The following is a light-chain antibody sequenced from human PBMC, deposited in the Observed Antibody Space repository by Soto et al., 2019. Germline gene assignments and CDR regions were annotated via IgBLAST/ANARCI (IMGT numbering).Light chain of an antibody. CDR3: SSYTSSSTLVV. CDR1: SSDVGGYNY. J-gene: IGLJ2*01. V-gene: IGLV2-14*01. Sequence: QSALTQPASVSXSPGQSITISCTGTSSDVGGYNYVSWYQQHPGKAPKLMIYDVSNRPSGVSNRFSXSKSGXTASXTIXGLQAEDEADYYCSSYTSSSTLVVFGGGTKLTVL. CDR2: DVS.